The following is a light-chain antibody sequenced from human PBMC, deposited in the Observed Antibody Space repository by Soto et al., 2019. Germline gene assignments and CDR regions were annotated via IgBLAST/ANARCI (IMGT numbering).Light chain of an antibody. Sequence: EIVLTQSPGTLSLSPGERATLSCRASQSVSSSYLDWYQQKPGQPPRLLIYGASSRATGIPNRFSGSRSGTVFTLTITRVEAEDFAVYYCQHYRTSFGGGTKVEIK. J-gene: IGKJ4*01. CDR2: GAS. CDR1: QSVSSSY. CDR3: QHYRTS. V-gene: IGKV3-20*01.